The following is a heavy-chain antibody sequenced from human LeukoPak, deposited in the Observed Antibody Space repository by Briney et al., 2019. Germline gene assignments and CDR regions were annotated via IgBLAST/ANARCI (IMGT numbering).Heavy chain of an antibody. D-gene: IGHD4-23*01. V-gene: IGHV3-7*01. CDR2: IKQDGSEK. CDR1: GFTFSSYW. J-gene: IGHJ4*02. Sequence: GGSLRLSCAASGFTFSSYWMSWVRQAPGKGLEWVANIKQDGSEKYYVDSVKGRFTISRDNSKNTLYLQMNSLRVEDTAVYYCTRDAPAGGKLDSWGQGTLVTVSS. CDR3: TRDAPAGGKLDS.